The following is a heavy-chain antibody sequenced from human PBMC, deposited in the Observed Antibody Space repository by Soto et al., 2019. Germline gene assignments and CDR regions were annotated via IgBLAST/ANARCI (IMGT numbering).Heavy chain of an antibody. Sequence: GESLKISCKGSGYRVTSYLSGSVRQMPGKGLEWMGIIYPGDSDTRYSPSFQGQVTISADKSISTAYRQWSSLKASDTAMYYCARLGACSGGSCALDYWGQGTLVTVSS. J-gene: IGHJ4*02. CDR2: IYPGDSDT. V-gene: IGHV5-51*01. D-gene: IGHD2-15*01. CDR1: GYRVTSYL. CDR3: ARLGACSGGSCALDY.